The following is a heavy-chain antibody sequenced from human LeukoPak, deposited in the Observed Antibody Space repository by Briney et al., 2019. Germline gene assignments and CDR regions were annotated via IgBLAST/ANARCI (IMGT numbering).Heavy chain of an antibody. J-gene: IGHJ4*02. V-gene: IGHV3-66*02. CDR2: IYSGGST. CDR3: ARKRGYSYGNFDY. Sequence: GGSLRLSCAASGFTVSSNYMSWVRQAPGKGLEWVSVIYSGGSTYYADSVKGRFTIPRDNSKNTLYLQMNSLRAEDTAVYYCARKRGYSYGNFDYWGQGTLVTVPS. D-gene: IGHD5-18*01. CDR1: GFTVSSNY.